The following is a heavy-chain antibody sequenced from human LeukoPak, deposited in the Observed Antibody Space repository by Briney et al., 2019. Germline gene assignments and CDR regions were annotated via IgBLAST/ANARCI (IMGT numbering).Heavy chain of an antibody. CDR1: GGSISSYY. CDR2: IYTSGST. J-gene: IGHJ5*02. Sequence: SETLSLTCTVSGGSISSYYWSWIRQPPGKGLEWIGYIYTSGSTNYNPSLKSRVTISVDTSKNQFSLKLSSVTAADTAVYYCARSPFDWLFVFDPWGQGTLVTVSS. D-gene: IGHD3-9*01. CDR3: ARSPFDWLFVFDP. V-gene: IGHV4-4*09.